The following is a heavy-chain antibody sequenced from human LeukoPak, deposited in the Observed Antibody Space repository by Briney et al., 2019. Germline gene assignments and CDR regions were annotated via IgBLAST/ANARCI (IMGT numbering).Heavy chain of an antibody. V-gene: IGHV3-11*01. Sequence: TGGSLRLSCAASGFTLSDYYMSWIRQAPGKGLEWISYISSSGSTIFYADSVKGRFTISRDNAKNSLYLQMNSLRAEDTAVYYCSEVLKFGELTLGPWGQGTLVTVSS. D-gene: IGHD3-10*01. CDR3: SEVLKFGELTLGP. CDR1: GFTLSDYY. J-gene: IGHJ4*01. CDR2: ISSSGSTI.